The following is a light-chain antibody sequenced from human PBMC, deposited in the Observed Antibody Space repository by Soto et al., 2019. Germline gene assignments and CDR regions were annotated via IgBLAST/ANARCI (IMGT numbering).Light chain of an antibody. CDR1: QSIHTS. Sequence: GLTQSPATLSLSPGERATLSCRASQSIHTSLAWYQQKSGKPPRLVIYDSTLRANGVPDRFGGSRSGTEFTPTINSLEPEDFAVYYCQQRNVWPPITFGQGTRLEIK. CDR3: QQRNVWPPIT. CDR2: DST. J-gene: IGKJ5*01. V-gene: IGKV3-11*01.